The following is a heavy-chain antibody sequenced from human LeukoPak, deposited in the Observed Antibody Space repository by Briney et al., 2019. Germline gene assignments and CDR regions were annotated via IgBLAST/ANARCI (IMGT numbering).Heavy chain of an antibody. J-gene: IGHJ6*03. D-gene: IGHD3-9*01. CDR1: GGSFSGYY. CDR2: INHSGST. Sequence: SETLSLTCADYGGSFSGYYWSWIRQPPGKGLEWIGEINHSGSTNYNPSLKSRVTISVDTSKNQFSLKLSSVTAADTAVYYCAREGHYDILTGYSPVEYYFYYMDVWGKGTTVTVSS. CDR3: AREGHYDILTGYSPVEYYFYYMDV. V-gene: IGHV4-34*01.